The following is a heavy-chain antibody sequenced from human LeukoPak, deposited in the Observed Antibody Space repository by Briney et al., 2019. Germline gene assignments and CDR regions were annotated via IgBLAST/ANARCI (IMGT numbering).Heavy chain of an antibody. Sequence: PGGSLRLSCAASGFISSNVWMSWVRQAPGKGLEWVANIKQDGSQSYYVDSVEGRFTISRDTARNSLHLQINSLRAENTAMYYCALEGSGRSLDLWGQGTLVTVSS. CDR1: GFISSNVW. CDR2: IKQDGSQS. CDR3: ALEGSGRSLDL. V-gene: IGHV3-7*01. J-gene: IGHJ5*02. D-gene: IGHD3-3*01.